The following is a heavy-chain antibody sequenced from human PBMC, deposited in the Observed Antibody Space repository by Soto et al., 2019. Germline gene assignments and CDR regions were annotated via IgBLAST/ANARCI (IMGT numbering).Heavy chain of an antibody. J-gene: IGHJ3*02. V-gene: IGHV1-3*01. CDR1: GYTFTTYA. D-gene: IGHD6-19*01. CDR3: ARGGYRSGYYGDDAFDI. Sequence: ASVKVSCKASGYTFTTYAMHWVRQAPGQRLEWMGWINPGNGNTKYSQKFQGRVTITRDTPASTAYMELSSLTSEDTAVYYCARGGYRSGYYGDDAFDIWGQGTMVTVS. CDR2: INPGNGNT.